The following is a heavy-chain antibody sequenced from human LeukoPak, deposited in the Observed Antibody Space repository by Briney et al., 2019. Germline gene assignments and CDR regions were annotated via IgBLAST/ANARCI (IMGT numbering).Heavy chain of an antibody. V-gene: IGHV1-18*01. CDR1: GYSENFYG. Sequence: GASVKVSCKTSGYSENFYGITWVRQVAGQGLEWMGWISAQHGQTEYAPNSQDRVTMTRDTSISTAYMELSRLRSDDTAMYYCARSSGWKYNIDYWGQGTLVTVSS. CDR3: ARSSGWKYNIDY. J-gene: IGHJ4*02. CDR2: ISAQHGQT. D-gene: IGHD6-19*01.